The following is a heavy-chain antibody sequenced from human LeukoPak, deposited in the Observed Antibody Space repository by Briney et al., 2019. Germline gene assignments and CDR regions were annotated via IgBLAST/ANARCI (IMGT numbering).Heavy chain of an antibody. D-gene: IGHD6-19*01. CDR1: GGTFSSHA. CDR2: IIPIFGTA. V-gene: IGHV1-69*05. Sequence: AASVKVSCKASGGTFSSHAISWVRQAPGQGLEWMGGIIPIFGTANYAQKFQGRVTITTDKSTSTAYMELSSLRSEDTAVYYCARAQWLEYYFDYWGQGTLVTVSS. CDR3: ARAQWLEYYFDY. J-gene: IGHJ4*02.